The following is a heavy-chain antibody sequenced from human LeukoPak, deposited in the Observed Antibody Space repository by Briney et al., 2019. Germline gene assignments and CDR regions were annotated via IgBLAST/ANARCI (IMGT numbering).Heavy chain of an antibody. Sequence: PGGSLRLSCAASGFTFGSYEMNWVRQAPGKGLEWVSYISSSGSTIYYADSVKGRFTISRDNAKNSLYLQMNSLRAEDTAVYYCATLIVVVVAATHDAFDIWGQGTMVTVSS. CDR1: GFTFGSYE. J-gene: IGHJ3*02. CDR3: ATLIVVVVAATHDAFDI. D-gene: IGHD2-15*01. CDR2: ISSSGSTI. V-gene: IGHV3-48*03.